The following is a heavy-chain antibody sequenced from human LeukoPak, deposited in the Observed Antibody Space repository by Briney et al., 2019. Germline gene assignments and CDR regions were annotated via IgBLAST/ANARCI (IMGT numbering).Heavy chain of an antibody. V-gene: IGHV3-11*04. Sequence: GGSLRLSCAASGFTFSDYYMSWIRQAPGKGLEWVSYISSSGSTIYYADSVKGRFTISRDNAKNSLYLQMNNLRAEDTAVYYCARVFIVVVPAATDYWGQGTLVTVSS. J-gene: IGHJ4*02. CDR3: ARVFIVVVPAATDY. CDR1: GFTFSDYY. D-gene: IGHD2-2*01. CDR2: ISSSGSTI.